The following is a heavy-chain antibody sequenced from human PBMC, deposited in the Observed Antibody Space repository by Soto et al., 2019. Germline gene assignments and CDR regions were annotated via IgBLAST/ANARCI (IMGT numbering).Heavy chain of an antibody. V-gene: IGHV3-23*01. D-gene: IGHD2-15*01. CDR2: ISGSGGST. J-gene: IGHJ4*02. Sequence: GGSLRLSCAASGFTFSSYAMSWVRQAPGKGLEWVSAISGSGGSTYYADSVKGRFTISRDNSKNTLYLQMNSLRAEDTAVYYCIAQGGSCYSCLDYWGQGTLVTVSS. CDR1: GFTFSSYA. CDR3: IAQGGSCYSCLDY.